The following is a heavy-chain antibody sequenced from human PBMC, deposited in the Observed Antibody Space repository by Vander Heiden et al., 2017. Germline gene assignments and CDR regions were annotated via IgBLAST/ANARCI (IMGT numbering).Heavy chain of an antibody. J-gene: IGHJ4*02. CDR1: GFTVSSNY. CDR3: ARDGTGTPYYYGSGSYLND. V-gene: IGHV3-53*01. CDR2: IYSGGST. D-gene: IGHD3-10*01. Sequence: EVQLVESGGGLIQPGGSLRLSCAASGFTVSSNYMSWVRQAPGKGLEWVSVIYSGGSTYYADSVKGRFTISRDNSKNTLYLQMNSLRAEDTAVYYCARDGTGTPYYYGSGSYLNDWGQGTLVTVSS.